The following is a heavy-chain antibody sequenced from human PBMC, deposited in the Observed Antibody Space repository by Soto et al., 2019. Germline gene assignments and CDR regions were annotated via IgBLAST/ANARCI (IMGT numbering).Heavy chain of an antibody. Sequence: QVQLVESGGGVVQPGSSLRLSCAASGFTFSRYGIHWVRQSPGKGLEWVSFISYDGGTTDYVDSVRGRFTISRDNSNNILYLQMRSLRAEDTAVYFCAREVRANLNDFGDYEWFDPWGQGTLVTVSS. D-gene: IGHD4-17*01. CDR3: AREVRANLNDFGDYEWFDP. CDR2: ISYDGGTT. V-gene: IGHV3-30*03. CDR1: GFTFSRYG. J-gene: IGHJ5*02.